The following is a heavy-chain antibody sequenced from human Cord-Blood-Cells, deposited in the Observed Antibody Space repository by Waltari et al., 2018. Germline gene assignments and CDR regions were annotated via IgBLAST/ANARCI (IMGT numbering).Heavy chain of an antibody. CDR1: GGSFSGSY. V-gene: IGHV4-34*01. CDR3: ARGIQSYGSGSYYNY. J-gene: IGHJ4*02. D-gene: IGHD3-10*01. CDR2: INHSGST. Sequence: QVQLQQWGAGLLKPSETLSLTCAVYGGSFSGSYWSWIRQPPGKGLEWIGEINHSGSTNYNPSLKSRVTISVDTSKNQFSLKLSSVTAADTAVYYCARGIQSYGSGSYYNYWGQGTLVTVSS.